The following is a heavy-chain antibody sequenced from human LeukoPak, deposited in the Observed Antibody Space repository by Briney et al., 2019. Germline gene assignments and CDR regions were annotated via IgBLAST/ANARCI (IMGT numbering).Heavy chain of an antibody. J-gene: IGHJ4*02. CDR1: GGTFSSYA. CDR2: IIPIFGTA. V-gene: IGHV1-69*01. Sequence: SVTVSCTASGGTFSSYAISWVRQAPGQGLEWMGGIIPIFGTANYTQKFQGRVTITADESTSTAYMELSSLRSEDTAVYYCATQVAQQLVPGLDYWGQGTLVTVSS. CDR3: ATQVAQQLVPGLDY. D-gene: IGHD6-13*01.